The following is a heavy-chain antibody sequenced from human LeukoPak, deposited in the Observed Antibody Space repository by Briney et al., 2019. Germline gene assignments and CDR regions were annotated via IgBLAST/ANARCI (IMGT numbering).Heavy chain of an antibody. CDR2: INHSGST. D-gene: IGHD6-13*01. Sequence: SETLSLTCAVYGGSLSGYYWSWIRQPPGKGLEWIGEINHSGSTNYNPSLKSRVTISVDTSKNQFSLKLSSVTAADTAVYYCARGHTASSWYRTHNWFDPWGQGTLVTVSS. J-gene: IGHJ5*02. V-gene: IGHV4-34*01. CDR1: GGSLSGYY. CDR3: ARGHTASSWYRTHNWFDP.